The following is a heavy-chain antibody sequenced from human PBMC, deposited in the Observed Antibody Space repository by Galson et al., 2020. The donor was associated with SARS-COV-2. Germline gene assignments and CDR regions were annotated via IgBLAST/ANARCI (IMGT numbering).Heavy chain of an antibody. D-gene: IGHD2-2*01. CDR2: FDPEDGET. CDR3: AISIVVVPAADYFLPKWDYYYGMDV. CDR1: GYTLTELS. J-gene: IGHJ6*02. V-gene: IGHV1-24*01. Sequence: ASVKVSCKVSGYTLTELSMHWVRQAPGKGLEWMGGFDPEDGETIYAQKFQGRVTMTEDTSTDTAYMELSSLRSEDTAVYYCAISIVVVPAADYFLPKWDYYYGMDVWGQGTTVTVSS.